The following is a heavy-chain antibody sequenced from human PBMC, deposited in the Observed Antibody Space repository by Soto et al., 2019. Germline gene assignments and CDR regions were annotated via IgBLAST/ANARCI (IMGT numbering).Heavy chain of an antibody. D-gene: IGHD2-15*01. CDR3: ARDAGGGSYLTH. CDR1: GYTFTNNG. V-gene: IGHV1-18*01. J-gene: IGHJ4*02. Sequence: GTSVKVSCKPSGYTFTNNGISWVRQAPGQRLEWMGWISPFNGHTKFGQRFQGRVTLTTDTSTTTAYMELMSLTYDDTAIYFCARDAGGGSYLTHWGQGTLVTVSS. CDR2: ISPFNGHT.